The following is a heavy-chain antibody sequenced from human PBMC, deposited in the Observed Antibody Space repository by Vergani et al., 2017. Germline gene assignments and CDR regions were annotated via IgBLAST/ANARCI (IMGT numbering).Heavy chain of an antibody. CDR3: ARVSTVVTPRYWYFDL. CDR2: INPNSGGT. V-gene: IGHV1-2*02. D-gene: IGHD4-23*01. J-gene: IGHJ2*01. Sequence: QVQLVQSGAEVKKPGASVKVSCKASGYTFTGYYMHWVRQAPGQGLEWMGWINPNSGGTNYAQKFQGRVTMTRDTSISTAYMELSSLRSDDTAVYYCARVSTVVTPRYWYFDLWGRGTLVTVSS. CDR1: GYTFTGYY.